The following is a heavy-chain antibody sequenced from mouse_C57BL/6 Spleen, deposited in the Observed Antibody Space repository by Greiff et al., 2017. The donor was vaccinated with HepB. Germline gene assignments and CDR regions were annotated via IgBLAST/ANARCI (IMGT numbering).Heavy chain of an antibody. CDR3: ARVPLRLYAMDY. Sequence: VQLQQPGAELVKPGDSVKMSCKASGYTFTSYWITWVKQRPGQGLEWIGDIYPGSGSTNYNEKFKSKATLTVDTSSSTAYMQLSSLTSEDSAVYYCARVPLRLYAMDYWGQGTSVTVSS. CDR1: GYTFTSYW. D-gene: IGHD2-12*01. V-gene: IGHV1-55*01. CDR2: IYPGSGST. J-gene: IGHJ4*01.